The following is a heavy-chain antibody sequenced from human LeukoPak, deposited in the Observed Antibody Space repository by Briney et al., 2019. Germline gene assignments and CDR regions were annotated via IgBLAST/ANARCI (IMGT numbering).Heavy chain of an antibody. CDR3: ARRGVGVRITDY. CDR1: AGSLSDYY. V-gene: IGHV4-34*01. D-gene: IGHD2/OR15-2a*01. CDR2: INQSGSN. J-gene: IGHJ4*02. Sequence: SETLSLTCRVYAGSLSDYYWSWIRQPPGKGLEWIGEINQSGSNNYSPSLKSRLTMFVDTSKNQFSLKLSSVTAADTAVYYCARRGVGVRITDYWGQGTLVTVSS.